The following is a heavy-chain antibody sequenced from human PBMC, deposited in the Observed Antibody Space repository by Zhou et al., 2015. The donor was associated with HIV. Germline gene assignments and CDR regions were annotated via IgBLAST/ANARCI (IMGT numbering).Heavy chain of an antibody. CDR3: ARDRVAGRQGEYYYYGMDV. D-gene: IGHD6-19*01. Sequence: QVQLVQSGAEVKKPGSSVKVSCKASGGTFSSYAISWVRQAPGQGLEWMGGIIPIFGTANYAQKFQGRVTITADESTSTAYMELSSLRSEDTAVYYCARDRVAGRQGEYYYYGMDVWGQGTTVTVSS. CDR1: GGTFSSYA. J-gene: IGHJ6*02. CDR2: IIPIFGTA. V-gene: IGHV1-69*01.